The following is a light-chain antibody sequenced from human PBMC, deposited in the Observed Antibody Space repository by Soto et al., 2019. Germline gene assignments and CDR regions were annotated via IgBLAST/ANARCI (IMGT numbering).Light chain of an antibody. CDR3: SSSTGSIQHVV. J-gene: IGLJ2*01. V-gene: IGLV2-14*03. CDR1: SSDVGGYSY. Sequence: QSVLTQPPSVSGSPGQSITISCTGTSSDVGGYSYVSWYQHHPGKAPKLMIFDVSHRPSGVSNRFSGSRSVNTASLTISGLQAEDEADYYCSSSTGSIQHVVFGGGTKLTVL. CDR2: DVS.